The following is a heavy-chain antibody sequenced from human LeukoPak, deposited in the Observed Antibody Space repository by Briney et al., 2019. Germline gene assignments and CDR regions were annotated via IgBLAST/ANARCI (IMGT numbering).Heavy chain of an antibody. CDR2: ISGSGGST. V-gene: IGHV3-23*01. CDR1: GFTFSSYA. CDR3: AKFLPTHIVVANYYFDY. J-gene: IGHJ4*02. Sequence: GGSLRLSCAASGFTFSSYAMSWVRQAPGKGLEWVSAISGSGGSTDYADSVKGRFTISRDNSKNTLYMQMNSLRAEDTAVYYCAKFLPTHIVVANYYFDYWGQGTLVTVSS. D-gene: IGHD2-21*01.